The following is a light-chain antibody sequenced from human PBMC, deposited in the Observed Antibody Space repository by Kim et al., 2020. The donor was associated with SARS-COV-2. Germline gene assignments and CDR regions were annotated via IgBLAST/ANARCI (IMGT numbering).Light chain of an antibody. CDR3: KKFKSFPPIT. CDR2: DAS. CDR1: QGISSA. J-gene: IGKJ5*01. V-gene: IGKV1-13*02. Sequence: SVGDRVIFTSRERQGISSALAWYQHKTGKGPKLLIYDASTLESGVRSRFSGRGSGKDFTLNISSLQPEDFATYYCKKFKSFPPITFGQGTRLEIK.